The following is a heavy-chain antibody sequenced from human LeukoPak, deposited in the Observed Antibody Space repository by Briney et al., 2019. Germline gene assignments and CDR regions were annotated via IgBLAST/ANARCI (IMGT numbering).Heavy chain of an antibody. CDR2: IYTSGST. CDR1: GGSISSGSYY. CDR3: AREYIVLMVYATGTFGP. D-gene: IGHD2-8*01. Sequence: SETLSLTCTVSGGSISSGSYYWSWIRQPAGKGLEWIGRIYTSGSTNYNPSLKSRVTISVDTSKNQFSLKLSSVTAADTAVYYCAREYIVLMVYATGTFGPWGQGTLVTVSS. J-gene: IGHJ5*02. V-gene: IGHV4-61*02.